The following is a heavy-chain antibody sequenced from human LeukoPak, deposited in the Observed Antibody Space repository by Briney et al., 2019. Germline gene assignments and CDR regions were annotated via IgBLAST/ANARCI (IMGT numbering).Heavy chain of an antibody. CDR3: ARHGDSSDGGYYFDY. D-gene: IGHD6-19*01. J-gene: IGHJ4*02. V-gene: IGHV4-39*01. CDR1: GGSISSSSYY. CDR2: IYYSGST. Sequence: PSETLSLTCTVSGGSISSSSYYRGWIRQPPGKGLEWIGSIYYSGSTYYNPSLKSRVTISVDTSKNQFSLKLSSVTAADTAVYYCARHGDSSDGGYYFDYWGQGTLVTVSS.